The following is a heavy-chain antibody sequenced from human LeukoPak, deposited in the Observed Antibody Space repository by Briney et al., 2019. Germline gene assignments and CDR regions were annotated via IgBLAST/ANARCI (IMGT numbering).Heavy chain of an antibody. CDR3: ARRPSGNYYLDY. J-gene: IGHJ4*02. CDR1: GGSINNYY. V-gene: IGHV4-59*01. Sequence: SETLSFTCTVSGGSINNYYWSWIRQPPGKGLEWIGYIHYSGSTHYNPSLKSRVTISVDTSKNEFSLKLSSVTAADTAVYYCARRPSGNYYLDYWGQGTLVTVSS. D-gene: IGHD3-10*01. CDR2: IHYSGST.